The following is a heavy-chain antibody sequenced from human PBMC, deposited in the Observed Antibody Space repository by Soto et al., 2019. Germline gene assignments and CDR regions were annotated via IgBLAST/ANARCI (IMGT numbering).Heavy chain of an antibody. D-gene: IGHD6-13*01. CDR1: GFPFSIYG. CDR2: IPYDASKK. V-gene: IGHV3-30*18. Sequence: GGSPRLSCADSGFPFSIYGMHWVRQAPGKGLEWVSLIPYDASKKYYADSVKGRFNISRDNSKNTLYLQMNSLSAEDTAVYYCEKLEAARRGVDFWGQGTTVTVSS. J-gene: IGHJ6*02. CDR3: EKLEAARRGVDF.